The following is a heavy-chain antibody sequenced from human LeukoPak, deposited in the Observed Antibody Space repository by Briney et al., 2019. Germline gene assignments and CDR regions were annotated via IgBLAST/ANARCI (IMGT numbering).Heavy chain of an antibody. Sequence: SETLSLTCAVYGGSFSGYYWSWIRQPPGKGLEWIGEINHSGSTNYNPSLKSRVTISVDTSKNQFSLKLSSVTAADTAVYYCASEVLPGIAAAGTCYWGQGTLVTVSS. V-gene: IGHV4-34*01. CDR2: INHSGST. CDR3: ASEVLPGIAAAGTCY. J-gene: IGHJ4*02. D-gene: IGHD6-13*01. CDR1: GGSFSGYY.